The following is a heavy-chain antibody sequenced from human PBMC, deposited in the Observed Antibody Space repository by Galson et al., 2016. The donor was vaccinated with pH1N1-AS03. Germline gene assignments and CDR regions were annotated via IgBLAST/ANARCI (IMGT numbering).Heavy chain of an antibody. V-gene: IGHV2-5*02. CDR1: GFSLSSRAVA. CDR3: ARPGFFGYYRLNIWFDT. Sequence: PALVKPTQTLTLTCTFSGFSLSSRAVAVGWVRQPPGKALEWLALIYWDDDKRYTPPLKNRLTITKDTSKNQVVLTLTNIDPVDTATYYCARPGFFGYYRLNIWFDTWGQGTPVTVSS. D-gene: IGHD4-17*01. CDR2: IYWDDDK. J-gene: IGHJ5*02.